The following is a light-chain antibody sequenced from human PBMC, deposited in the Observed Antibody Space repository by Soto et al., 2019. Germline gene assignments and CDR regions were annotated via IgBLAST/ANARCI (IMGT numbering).Light chain of an antibody. CDR3: QQYNNWPPYT. CDR2: GAS. CDR1: ESVASN. Sequence: EIVMTQSPATLSVSPGERATLSCRASESVASNLAWYQQKPGQAPRLLIHGASTRATGIPARFSGSGFGTEFTLTISSLQSEDFAVYYCQQYNNWPPYTFGQGTKVDI. V-gene: IGKV3-15*01. J-gene: IGKJ2*01.